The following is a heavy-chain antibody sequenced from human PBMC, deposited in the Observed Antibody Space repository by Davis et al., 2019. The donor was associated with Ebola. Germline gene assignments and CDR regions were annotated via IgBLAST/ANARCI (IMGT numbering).Heavy chain of an antibody. Sequence: PGGSLRLSCAASGFTFSSYAMHWVRQAPGKGLEWVGRIKSKTDGGTTDYAAPVKGRFTISRDDSKNTLYLQMNSLKTEDTAVYYCTTEPLDYDILTGYYTMVDYWGQGTLVTVSS. J-gene: IGHJ4*02. CDR3: TTEPLDYDILTGYYTMVDY. D-gene: IGHD3-9*01. CDR2: IKSKTDGGTT. CDR1: GFTFSSYA. V-gene: IGHV3-15*01.